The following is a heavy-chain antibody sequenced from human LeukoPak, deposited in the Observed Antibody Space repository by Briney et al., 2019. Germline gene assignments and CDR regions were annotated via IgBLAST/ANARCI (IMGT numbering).Heavy chain of an antibody. CDR1: GSTFDEYG. CDR3: ARAYDSTGYYYEGWFDP. D-gene: IGHD3-22*01. V-gene: IGHV3-20*01. J-gene: IGHJ5*02. Sequence: GGSLRLSCVASGSTFDEYGMNWVRQAPGKGLEWVSGINWNGGSTGYAASVKGRFTISRDNAKNSLYLQMNSLTAEDTALYHCARAYDSTGYYYEGWFDPWGQGTLVTVSS. CDR2: INWNGGST.